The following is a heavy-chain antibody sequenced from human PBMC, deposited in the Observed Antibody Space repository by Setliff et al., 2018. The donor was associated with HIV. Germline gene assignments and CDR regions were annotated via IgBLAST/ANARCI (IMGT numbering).Heavy chain of an antibody. CDR1: GYTFTGYY. V-gene: IGHV1-2*06. CDR3: ARGSRIVQLWLPNYFDY. Sequence: ASVKVSCKASGYTFTGYYVHWVRQAPGQGLEWMGRIIPNSGGTNYAQKFQGRVTMTRDTSISTAYMELTRLRSDDTAVYYCARGSRIVQLWLPNYFDYWGQGTLVTVSS. D-gene: IGHD5-18*01. CDR2: IIPNSGGT. J-gene: IGHJ4*02.